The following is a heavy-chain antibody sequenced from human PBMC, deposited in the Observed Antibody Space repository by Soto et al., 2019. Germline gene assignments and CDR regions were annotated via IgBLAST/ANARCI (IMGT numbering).Heavy chain of an antibody. D-gene: IGHD5-12*01. Sequence: EVQLVESGGGLVKPGESLRLSCAASGFTFSAYTMIWVRQTPGKGLEWVSCISSSSSYIYYADSVKGRFTISRDNAENSLSLQMHSLRGEDTAVYYCARDRYSGFDSPFLIDSWGPGDLVTVSS. CDR3: ARDRYSGFDSPFLIDS. V-gene: IGHV3-21*01. J-gene: IGHJ4*02. CDR2: ISSSSSYI. CDR1: GFTFSAYT.